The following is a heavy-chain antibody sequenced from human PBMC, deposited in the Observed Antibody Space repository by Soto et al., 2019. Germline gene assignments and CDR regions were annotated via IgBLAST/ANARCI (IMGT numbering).Heavy chain of an antibody. CDR2: IYYSGST. CDR1: GGSISSYY. J-gene: IGHJ5*02. V-gene: IGHV4-59*01. Sequence: QVQLQESGPGLVKPSETLSLTCTVSGGSISSYYWSWIRQPPGKGLQWIGYIYYSGSTNYNPSLKSRVTISEDTSKNQFSLRLSSVTAADTAVYYCARTFSSSQPYNWFDPWGQGTLVTVSS. D-gene: IGHD6-6*01. CDR3: ARTFSSSQPYNWFDP.